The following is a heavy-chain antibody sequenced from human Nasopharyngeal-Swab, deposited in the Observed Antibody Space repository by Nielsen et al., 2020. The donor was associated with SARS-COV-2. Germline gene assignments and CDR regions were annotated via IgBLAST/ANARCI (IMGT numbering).Heavy chain of an antibody. CDR1: GYTFTSYA. CDR2: IIPMFGTA. V-gene: IGHV1-69*06. J-gene: IGHJ4*02. D-gene: IGHD3-3*01. CDR3: ARWAGSANTQFWSGPFDY. Sequence: SVKVSCKASGYTFTSYAFSWVRQAPGQGLEWMGGIIPMFGTANHAQNFQDRVTITADKSRSTVYMELSSLRSEDTAVYYCARWAGSANTQFWSGPFDYWGQGTLVTVSS.